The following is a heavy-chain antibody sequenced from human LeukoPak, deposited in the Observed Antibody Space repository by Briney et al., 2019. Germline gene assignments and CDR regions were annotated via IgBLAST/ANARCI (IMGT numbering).Heavy chain of an antibody. V-gene: IGHV4-38-2*02. Sequence: SETLSLTCTVSGYSISSGYYWGWIRQPPGKGLEWIGSIYHSGSTYYNPSLKSRVTISVDTSKNQFSLKLSSVTAPDTAVYYCARDLTGGSSWHQYYFDYWGQGTLVTVSS. CDR2: IYHSGST. D-gene: IGHD6-13*01. CDR1: GYSISSGYY. CDR3: ARDLTGGSSWHQYYFDY. J-gene: IGHJ4*02.